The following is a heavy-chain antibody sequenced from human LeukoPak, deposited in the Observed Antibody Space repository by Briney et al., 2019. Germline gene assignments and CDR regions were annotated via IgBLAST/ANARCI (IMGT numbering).Heavy chain of an antibody. Sequence: GGSLRLSCAASGFTFSSYGMSWVRQAPGKGLEWVSAISGSGGSTYYADSVKGRFTISRDNSKNTLYLQMNSLRAEDTAVYYCAKVIKVDSSGYPFDYWGQGTLVTVSS. CDR2: ISGSGGST. CDR1: GFTFSSYG. CDR3: AKVIKVDSSGYPFDY. D-gene: IGHD3-22*01. V-gene: IGHV3-23*01. J-gene: IGHJ4*02.